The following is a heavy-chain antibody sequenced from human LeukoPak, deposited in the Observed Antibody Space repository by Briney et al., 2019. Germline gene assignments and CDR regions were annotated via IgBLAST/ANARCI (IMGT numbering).Heavy chain of an antibody. V-gene: IGHV1-18*01. CDR3: ARRSTLYSSGRFYFDY. D-gene: IGHD6-19*01. Sequence: ASVKVSCKASGYTFTNYGITWVRQALGQGLEWMGWISAHDGTRNYALKHEDRVTMTTDTSTSTAYMELRGLRSDDTAAYYCARRSTLYSSGRFYFDYWGQGTLVTVSS. CDR2: ISAHDGTR. J-gene: IGHJ4*02. CDR1: GYTFTNYG.